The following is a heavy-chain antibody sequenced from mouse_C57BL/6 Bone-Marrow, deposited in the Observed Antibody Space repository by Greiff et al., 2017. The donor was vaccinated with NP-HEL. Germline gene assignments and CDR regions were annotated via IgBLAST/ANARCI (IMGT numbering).Heavy chain of an antibody. CDR3: TTPSGSSSLDY. CDR2: IDPEDGDT. Sequence: VQLKQSGAELVSPGASVKLSCTASAFNIKDYYMHWVKQRPEQGLLWIGRIDPEDGDTEYAPKFQGKATMTADTSSNTAYLQLSSLTSEDTAVYYCTTPSGSSSLDYWGQGTTLTVSS. J-gene: IGHJ2*01. V-gene: IGHV14-1*01. CDR1: AFNIKDYY. D-gene: IGHD1-1*01.